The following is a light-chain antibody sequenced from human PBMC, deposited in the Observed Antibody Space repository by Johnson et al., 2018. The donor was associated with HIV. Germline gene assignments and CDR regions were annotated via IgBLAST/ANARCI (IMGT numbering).Light chain of an antibody. CDR1: SSNIGNNY. Sequence: QSVLTQPPSVSAAPGQKVTISCSGSSSNIGNNYVSWYQQLPGTAPRLLIYENSNRPSGIPDRFSGSKSGTSATLAITGLQPGDEADYYCGTWDSNLSAYVFGTGTKVTVL. CDR2: ENS. J-gene: IGLJ1*01. V-gene: IGLV1-51*02. CDR3: GTWDSNLSAYV.